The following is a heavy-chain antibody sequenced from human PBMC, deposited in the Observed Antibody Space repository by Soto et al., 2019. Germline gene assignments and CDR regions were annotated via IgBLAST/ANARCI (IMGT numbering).Heavy chain of an antibody. V-gene: IGHV3-30-3*01. J-gene: IGHJ6*02. CDR1: GFGFSGYS. Sequence: QVHLVESGGGVVQPGGSLRLSCAASGFGFSGYSMHWVRQAPAKGLEWVAVIQHDASNIYYADSVKGRFTISRDNSKNTLYLQMNDLTAEDTAVYYCVRVGWGYSFGNGMDGWGQGTTVTVTS. D-gene: IGHD5-18*01. CDR3: VRVGWGYSFGNGMDG. CDR2: IQHDASNI.